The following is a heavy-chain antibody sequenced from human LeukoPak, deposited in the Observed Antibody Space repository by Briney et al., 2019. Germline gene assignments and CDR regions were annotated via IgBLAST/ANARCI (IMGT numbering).Heavy chain of an antibody. J-gene: IGHJ3*01. CDR3: ARDRSVAAAEAFDF. D-gene: IGHD6-13*01. CDR2: IYSGGST. Sequence: GGSLRLSCAASGFTVSSNYMSWVRQAPGKGLEWVSVIYSGGSTYYADSVKGRFTISRDNSKNTLYLQMNSLRAEDTAVYYCARDRSVAAAEAFDFWGQGTMVTVSS. V-gene: IGHV3-66*01. CDR1: GFTVSSNY.